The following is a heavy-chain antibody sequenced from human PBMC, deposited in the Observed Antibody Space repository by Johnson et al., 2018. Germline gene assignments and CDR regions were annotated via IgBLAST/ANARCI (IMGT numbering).Heavy chain of an antibody. D-gene: IGHD6-13*01. CDR1: GFTFSSYA. CDR2: ISYDGSNK. V-gene: IGHV3-30-3*01. J-gene: IGHJ1*01. Sequence: QVQLVQSGGGVVQXGRSXRLXCAASGFTFSSYAMHWVRQAPGKGLEWVAVISYDGSNKYYADSVKGRFTIPRDNSKNTLYLQMNSLRAEDTAVFYCARESSGIAAGGTEYFQHWGQGTLVTVSS. CDR3: ARESSGIAAGGTEYFQH.